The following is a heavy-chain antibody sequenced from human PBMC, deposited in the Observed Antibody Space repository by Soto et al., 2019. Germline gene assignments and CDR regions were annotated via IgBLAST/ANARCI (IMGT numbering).Heavy chain of an antibody. CDR1: GGAFSDYA. Sequence: QVQLVQSGAEVKKPGSSVKVSCKASGGAFSDYAFSWVRQAPGQGLEWLGGIMPIFRAPDYAQKFQGRVTIPAAEFPSTAYMAMNSLRSEDTAVYYCASWLKGPDIGNYYYGMDLWGQGTTVTVS. V-gene: IGHV1-69*12. J-gene: IGHJ6*02. CDR3: ASWLKGPDIGNYYYGMDL. CDR2: IMPIFRAP. D-gene: IGHD2-15*01.